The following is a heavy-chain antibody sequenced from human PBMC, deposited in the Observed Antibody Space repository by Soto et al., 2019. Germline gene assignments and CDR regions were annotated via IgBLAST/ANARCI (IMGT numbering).Heavy chain of an antibody. CDR2: MNPNSGNT. V-gene: IGHV1-8*01. Sequence: ASVKVSCKASGYTFTSYDINWVRQATGQGLEWMGWMNPNSGNTGYAQKFQGRVTMTRNTSISTAYMELSSLRSEDTAVYYCARKRRIGGVIRFDYWGQGTRVTVSS. D-gene: IGHD3-16*01. CDR3: ARKRRIGGVIRFDY. J-gene: IGHJ4*02. CDR1: GYTFTSYD.